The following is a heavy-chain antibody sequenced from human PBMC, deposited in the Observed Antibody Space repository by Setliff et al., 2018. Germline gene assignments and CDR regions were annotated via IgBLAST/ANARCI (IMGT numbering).Heavy chain of an antibody. CDR2: IYSSGST. D-gene: IGHD3-22*01. J-gene: IGHJ4*02. Sequence: SETLSLTCTVSGGSISSGAYYWSWIRQPPGKGLEWIGYIYSSGSTYYNPSLKSRFSISVDTSKNQFSLKLSSVTAADTAVYYCARESRYYYDNLGTLDYWGQGTLVTVSS. CDR3: ARESRYYYDNLGTLDY. V-gene: IGHV4-30-4*08. CDR1: GGSISSGAYY.